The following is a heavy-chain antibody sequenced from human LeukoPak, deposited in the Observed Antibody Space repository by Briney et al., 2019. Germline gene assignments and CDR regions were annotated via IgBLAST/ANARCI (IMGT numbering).Heavy chain of an antibody. CDR1: GGSFSGYY. V-gene: IGHV4-34*01. D-gene: IGHD4-23*01. CDR3: ARAGGNPLWWYFDL. CDR2: INHSGST. J-gene: IGHJ2*01. Sequence: SETLSLTCAVYGGSFSGYYWNWIRQPPGKGLEWIGEINHSGSTNYNPSLKSRVTISVDTSKNQFSLKLSSVTAADTAVYYCARAGGNPLWWYFDLWGRGTLVTVSS.